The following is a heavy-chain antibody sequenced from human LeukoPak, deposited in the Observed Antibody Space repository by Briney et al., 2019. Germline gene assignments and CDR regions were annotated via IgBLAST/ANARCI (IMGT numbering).Heavy chain of an antibody. CDR1: GGSFGDSY. Sequence: SETLSLTCAVYGGSFGDSYWGWIRQPPGKGLEWIGEINQSGSTNYNPSLKSRVTISVDTSKNQFYLQMNSVTAADTAVYYCARNGWYSFEYCGQGTLVTVSS. CDR2: INQSGST. CDR3: ARNGWYSFEY. V-gene: IGHV4-34*01. D-gene: IGHD6-19*01. J-gene: IGHJ4*02.